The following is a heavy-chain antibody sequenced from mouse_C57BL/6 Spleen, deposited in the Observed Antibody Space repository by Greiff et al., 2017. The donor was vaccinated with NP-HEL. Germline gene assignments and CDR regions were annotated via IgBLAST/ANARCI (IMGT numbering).Heavy chain of an antibody. V-gene: IGHV3-6*01. Sequence: EVQLQESGPGLVKPSQSLSLTCSVTGYSITSGYYWNWIRQFPGNKLEWMGYISYDGSNNYNPSLKNRISLTRDTSKNQFFLKLNSVTTEDTATCYCARKGTITTVVATEAMDYWGQGTSVTVSS. CDR1: GYSITSGYY. CDR2: ISYDGSN. CDR3: ARKGTITTVVATEAMDY. J-gene: IGHJ4*01. D-gene: IGHD1-1*01.